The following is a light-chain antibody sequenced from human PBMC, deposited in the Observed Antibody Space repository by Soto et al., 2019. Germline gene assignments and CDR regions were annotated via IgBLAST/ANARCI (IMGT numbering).Light chain of an antibody. J-gene: IGKJ4*01. V-gene: IGKV3-11*01. CDR2: DAS. CDR3: QQRINWPLT. CDR1: QSVSSF. Sequence: EIVLTQSPATLSLSPGERATLSCRASQSVSSFLAWYQQKPGQAPRLLIYDASKRATGIPTRFSGSGSGTDFTLTISSLEPEDIAVYYCQQRINWPLTVGGGTKVGIK.